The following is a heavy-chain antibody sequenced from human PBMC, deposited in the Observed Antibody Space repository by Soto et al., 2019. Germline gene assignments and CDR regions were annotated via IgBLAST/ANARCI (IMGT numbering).Heavy chain of an antibody. CDR1: GGSITSQY. J-gene: IGHJ4*02. CDR2: IYHSGST. Sequence: ETLSLTCSVSGGSITSQYWSWIRQPPGKGLEYIGYIYHSGSTHYSPSLKSRVTISVDMSKTQFSLKLSSVTAADTAVYYCARHLVDGSSGYYEYYFDYWGQGTLVTGSS. V-gene: IGHV4-59*08. CDR3: ARHLVDGSSGYYEYYFDY. D-gene: IGHD3-22*01.